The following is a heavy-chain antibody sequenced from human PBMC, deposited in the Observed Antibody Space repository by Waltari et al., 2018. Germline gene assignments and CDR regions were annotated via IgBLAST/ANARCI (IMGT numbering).Heavy chain of an antibody. V-gene: IGHV3-74*01. D-gene: IGHD1-26*01. CDR2: IKSDGTVT. CDR1: GATFGRSW. Sequence: EVRLAESGGGLVRPGGSWRLSCVGTGATFGRSWIHWVRQAPGKGLMGLSRIKSDGTVTFYADSVRGRFIISRDNAKNTAYLQMNSLTDDDTAMYYCARFPYAGSTDGEWGQGTLV. J-gene: IGHJ4*02. CDR3: ARFPYAGSTDGE.